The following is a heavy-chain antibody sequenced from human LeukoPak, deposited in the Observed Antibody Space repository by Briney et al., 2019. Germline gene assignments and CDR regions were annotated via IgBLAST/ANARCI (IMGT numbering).Heavy chain of an antibody. Sequence: PGGSLRLSCAASGFTLSTYLMTWVRQAPGKGLEWVAIIKYDGSERYYVDSVKGRFTISRDNAKNSLSLQMNGLRAEDTAVYYCARDMMYSGGWDFDYWGQGTLVTVSS. CDR3: ARDMMYSGGWDFDY. V-gene: IGHV3-7*01. D-gene: IGHD6-19*01. CDR2: IKYDGSER. CDR1: GFTLSTYL. J-gene: IGHJ4*02.